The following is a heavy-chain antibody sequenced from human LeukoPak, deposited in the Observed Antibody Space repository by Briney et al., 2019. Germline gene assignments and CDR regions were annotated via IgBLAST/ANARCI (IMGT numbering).Heavy chain of an antibody. D-gene: IGHD3-22*01. J-gene: IGHJ4*02. V-gene: IGHV3-7*01. CDR1: GFTFGLYW. CDR3: ARDGDTSGYSD. CDR2: INQDGGNK. Sequence: PGGSLRLSCVASGFTFGLYWMSWVRQTSGKGLEWVANINQDGGNKYYLDSVEGRFTISRDNAKNSLYLQMNSLRVEDTAIYYCARDGDTSGYSDWGQGTLVTVSS.